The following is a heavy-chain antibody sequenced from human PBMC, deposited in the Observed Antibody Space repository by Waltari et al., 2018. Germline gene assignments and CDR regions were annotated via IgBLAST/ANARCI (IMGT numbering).Heavy chain of an antibody. Sequence: QVQLQESGPGLVKPSETLSLTCAVSGGSISDSYYWNWIRQPPGKGLEWIGNIYGNSVNTYYNPSLKSRVTISKDTSKNQIFLKLSSVTAADTAVYYCARDRGYYGSGIKGFDYWGQGVLVTVSS. J-gene: IGHJ4*02. D-gene: IGHD2-15*01. CDR2: IYGNSVNT. V-gene: IGHV4-59*12. CDR3: ARDRGYYGSGIKGFDY. CDR1: GGSISDSYY.